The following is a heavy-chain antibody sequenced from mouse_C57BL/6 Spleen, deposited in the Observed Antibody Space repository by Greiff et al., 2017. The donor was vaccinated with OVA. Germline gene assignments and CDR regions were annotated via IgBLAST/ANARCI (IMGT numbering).Heavy chain of an antibody. CDR1: GFSFNTYA. J-gene: IGHJ1*03. V-gene: IGHV10-1*01. CDR3: VRRGYDGYPIWYFDV. CDR2: IRSKSNNYAT. D-gene: IGHD2-3*01. Sequence: EVKVEESGGGLVQPKGSLKLSCAASGFSFNTYAMNWVRQAPGKGLEWVARIRSKSNNYATYYADSVKDRFTISRDDSESMLYLKMNNLKTEDTAMYYCVRRGYDGYPIWYFDVWGTGTTVTVSS.